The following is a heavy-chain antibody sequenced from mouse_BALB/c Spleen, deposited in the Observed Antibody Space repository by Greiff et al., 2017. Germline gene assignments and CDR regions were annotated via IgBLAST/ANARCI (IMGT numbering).Heavy chain of an antibody. CDR2: IWAGGST. V-gene: IGHV2-9*02. Sequence: VKVVESGPGLVAPSQSLSITCTVSGFSLTSYGVHWVRQPPGKGLEWLGVIWAGGSTNYNSALMSRLSISKDNSKSQVFLKMNSLQTDDTAMYYCARDGFYGYAAYWGQGTLVTVSA. CDR1: GFSLTSYG. CDR3: ARDGFYGYAAY. D-gene: IGHD2-2*01. J-gene: IGHJ3*01.